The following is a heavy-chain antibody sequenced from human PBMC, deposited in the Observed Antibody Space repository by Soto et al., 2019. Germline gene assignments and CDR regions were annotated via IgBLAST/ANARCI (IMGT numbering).Heavy chain of an antibody. Sequence: LQLQESGSGLVKPSQTLSLTCGVSGGSINSGDYACSWIRQPPGKGLEWMGYIYHSGSTYYNPSLKSRVTILVDRSKNQCSLKWSSVTAAYTAVYYCAGIRIAAAGGGLDVWGQGTTVTVSS. CDR2: IYHSGST. CDR3: AGIRIAAAGGGLDV. J-gene: IGHJ6*02. D-gene: IGHD6-13*01. V-gene: IGHV4-30-2*01. CDR1: GGSINSGDYA.